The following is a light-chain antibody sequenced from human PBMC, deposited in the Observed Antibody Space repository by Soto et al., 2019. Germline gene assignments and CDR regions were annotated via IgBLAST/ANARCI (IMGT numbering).Light chain of an antibody. CDR2: GAS. CDR1: QSVSSS. CDR3: QQYHNRPA. V-gene: IGKV3D-15*01. Sequence: EIVVTQSPGTLSLSPGERATLSCRASQSVSSSFLAWYQQNPGQSPRLLIYGASNRATGIPDRFSGSGSGTEFTLTIISLLSEDLAVYFCQQYHNRPAFGQGTKVDIK. J-gene: IGKJ1*01.